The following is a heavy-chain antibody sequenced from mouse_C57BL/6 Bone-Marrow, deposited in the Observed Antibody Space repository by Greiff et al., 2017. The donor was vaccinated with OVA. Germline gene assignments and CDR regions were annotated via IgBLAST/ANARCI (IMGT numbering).Heavy chain of an antibody. CDR3: VRHLWAY. Sequence: EVKLQESGGGLVQPKGSLKLSCAASGFSFNTYAMNWVRQAPGKGLEWVARIRSKSNNYATYYADSVKDRFTISRDDSESMLYLQMNNLKTEDTAMYYCVRHLWAYWGQGTLVTVSA. CDR1: GFSFNTYA. J-gene: IGHJ3*01. V-gene: IGHV10-1*01. D-gene: IGHD1-1*02. CDR2: IRSKSNNYAT.